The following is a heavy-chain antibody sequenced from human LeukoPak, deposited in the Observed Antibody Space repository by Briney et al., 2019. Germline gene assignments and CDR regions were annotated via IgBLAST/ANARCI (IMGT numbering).Heavy chain of an antibody. D-gene: IGHD3-22*01. CDR1: GGSISSDGYY. Sequence: SETLSLTCTVSGGSISSDGYYWSWIRQHPGKGLEWIGYIYYSGSTYYNPSLKSRVTISVDTSKNQFSLKLSSVTAADTAVYYCARDTYYYDSSGYYYFDYWGQGTLVTVSS. V-gene: IGHV4-31*03. CDR3: ARDTYYYDSSGYYYFDY. CDR2: IYYSGST. J-gene: IGHJ4*02.